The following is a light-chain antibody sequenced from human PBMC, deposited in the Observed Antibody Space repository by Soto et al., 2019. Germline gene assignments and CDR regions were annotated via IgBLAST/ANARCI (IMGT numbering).Light chain of an antibody. Sequence: EIVMTQSPATLSVSPGERATLSCRASQSVSSNLAWYQQKPGQAPRLLIYGASTRATGIPARFSGSGSGPAFTLTLSSLQSEDFAVYYCQQYNNWPPWTFGQGTKVEIK. CDR3: QQYNNWPPWT. J-gene: IGKJ1*01. CDR2: GAS. V-gene: IGKV3-15*01. CDR1: QSVSSN.